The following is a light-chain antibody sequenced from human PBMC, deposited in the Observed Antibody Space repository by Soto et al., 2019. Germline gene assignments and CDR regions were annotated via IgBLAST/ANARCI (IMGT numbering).Light chain of an antibody. CDR2: TND. V-gene: IGLV1-44*01. J-gene: IGLJ1*01. CDR1: SSNIGRKT. Sequence: QSVLTQPPSASGTPGQRVIISCSGGSSNIGRKTENWYQHFPGTASRLLIYTNDQRPSGVLDRFSGSMSGTSSSLAICGLQSEDEADYYCAAWDDTSSFVFGTGTKVTVL. CDR3: AAWDDTSSFV.